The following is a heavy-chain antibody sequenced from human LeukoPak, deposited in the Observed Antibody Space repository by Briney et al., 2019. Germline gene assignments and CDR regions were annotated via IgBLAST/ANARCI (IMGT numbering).Heavy chain of an antibody. J-gene: IGHJ3*02. V-gene: IGHV4-39*07. CDR1: GGSISSSSYY. D-gene: IGHD4-23*01. CDR3: ASPGGNSYNDAFDI. Sequence: NASETLSLTCTVSGGSISSSSYYWSWIRQPPGKGLEWIGEINHSGSTNYNPSLKSRVTISVDTSKNQFSLKLSSVTAADTAVYYCASPGGNSYNDAFDIWGQGTMVTVSS. CDR2: INHSGST.